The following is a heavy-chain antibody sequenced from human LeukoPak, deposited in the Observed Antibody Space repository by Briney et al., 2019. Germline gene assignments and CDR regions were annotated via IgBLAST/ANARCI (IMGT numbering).Heavy chain of an antibody. CDR2: INPSGGST. CDR1: GYTFTSYY. V-gene: IGHV1-46*01. CDR3: ARVPSRCSNGVCYHYSFDI. J-gene: IGHJ3*02. D-gene: IGHD2-8*01. Sequence: ASVKVSCKASGYTFTSYYMHWVRQAPGQGLEWMGIINPSGGSTSYAQKFQGRVTMTRDTSTSTVYMELSSLRSEDTAVYYCARVPSRCSNGVCYHYSFDIWGQGTMVTVSS.